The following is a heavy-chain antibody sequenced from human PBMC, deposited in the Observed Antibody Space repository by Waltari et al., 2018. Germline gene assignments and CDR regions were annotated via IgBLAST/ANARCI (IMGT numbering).Heavy chain of an antibody. V-gene: IGHV3-23*03. D-gene: IGHD3-16*01. CDR1: GGPFSSYA. CDR2: IYSGGST. Sequence: VQLVQSGAEVKKPGSSVKVSCKASGGPFSSYAMSWVRQAPGKGLEWVSVIYSGGSTYYADSVKGRFTISRDNSKNTLYLQMNSLRAEDTAVYYCAKLGGGADFDYWGQGTLVTVSS. J-gene: IGHJ4*02. CDR3: AKLGGGADFDY.